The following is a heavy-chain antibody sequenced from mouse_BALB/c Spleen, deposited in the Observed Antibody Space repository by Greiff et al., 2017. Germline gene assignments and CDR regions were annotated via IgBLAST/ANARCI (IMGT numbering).Heavy chain of an antibody. CDR1: GFTFSSFG. CDR3: ARSGNWDTFAY. V-gene: IGHV5-17*02. D-gene: IGHD4-1*01. Sequence: EVHLVESGGGLVQPGGSRKLSCAASGFTFSSFGMHWVRQAPEKGLEWVAYISSGSSTIYYADTVKGRFTISRDNPKNTLFLQMTSLRSEDTAMYYCARSGNWDTFAYWGQGTLVTVSA. CDR2: ISSGSSTI. J-gene: IGHJ3*01.